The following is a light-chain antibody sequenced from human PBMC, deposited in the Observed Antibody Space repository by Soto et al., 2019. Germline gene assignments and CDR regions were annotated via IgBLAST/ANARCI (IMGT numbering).Light chain of an antibody. CDR3: QQYGSSPRIT. J-gene: IGKJ5*01. V-gene: IGKV3-20*01. Sequence: EIVLTQSPGTLSLSPVDRGTLSCRASQSVSSTYLGWYQQKPGQAPRLLIYGASSRATGIPDRFSGSGSGTDFTLTISRLEPEDFAVYDCQQYGSSPRITFGQGTRLEIK. CDR1: QSVSSTY. CDR2: GAS.